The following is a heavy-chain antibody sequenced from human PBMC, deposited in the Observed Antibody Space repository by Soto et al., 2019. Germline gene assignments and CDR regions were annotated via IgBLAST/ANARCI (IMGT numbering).Heavy chain of an antibody. V-gene: IGHV3-23*01. Sequence: EVQLLESGGGLVQPGGSLRLSCAASGFTFSSYAMSWVRQAPGKGLEWVSAISGSGGSTYYADSVKGRFTISRDNSKNTMYLQMNSLRAEDTAVDYFAKGRDPGGSCYVYWGQGTLVTVSA. CDR1: GFTFSSYA. J-gene: IGHJ4*02. CDR3: AKGRDPGGSCYVY. CDR2: ISGSGGST. D-gene: IGHD2-15*01.